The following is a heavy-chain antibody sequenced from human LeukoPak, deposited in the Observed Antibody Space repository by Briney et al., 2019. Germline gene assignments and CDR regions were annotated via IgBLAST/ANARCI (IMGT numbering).Heavy chain of an antibody. D-gene: IGHD5-18*01. V-gene: IGHV4-39*07. Sequence: SETLSLTCTVSGGSISSSSYYWGWIRQPPGKGLEWIGNIYYSGSTYYNPSLKSRVTISVDTSKNQLSLKLSSVTAADTAVYYCARDLGIQLWFNMDVWGKGTTVTVSS. CDR2: IYYSGST. CDR3: ARDLGIQLWFNMDV. J-gene: IGHJ6*03. CDR1: GGSISSSSYY.